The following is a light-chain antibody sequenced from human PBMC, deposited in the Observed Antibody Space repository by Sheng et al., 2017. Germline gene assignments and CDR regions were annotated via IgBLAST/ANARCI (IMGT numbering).Light chain of an antibody. CDR3: QQRSNWPPWT. CDR1: QSVSNK. V-gene: IGKV3-15*01. J-gene: IGKJ1*01. CDR2: GAS. Sequence: EIVMTQSPGTLSVSPGERATLSCRASQSVSNKLAWYQQKPGQAPRLLIYGASTRATGIPARFSGSGSGTDFTLTISSLEPEDFAVYYCQQRSNWPPWTFGQGTKVEIK.